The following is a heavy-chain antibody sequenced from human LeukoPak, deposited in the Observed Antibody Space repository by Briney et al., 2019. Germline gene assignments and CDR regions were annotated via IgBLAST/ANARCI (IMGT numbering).Heavy chain of an antibody. V-gene: IGHV1-8*01. Sequence: ASVKVSCTASGYTFTSYNINWVRQAPGQGLEWMGWMNPNSGNTGYAQKFQGRVTITRNTSISTAYMELSSLRSEDTAVYYCARSRVWNRLFDPWGQGTLVTVSS. D-gene: IGHD1-1*01. CDR3: ARSRVWNRLFDP. CDR2: MNPNSGNT. J-gene: IGHJ5*02. CDR1: GYTFTSYN.